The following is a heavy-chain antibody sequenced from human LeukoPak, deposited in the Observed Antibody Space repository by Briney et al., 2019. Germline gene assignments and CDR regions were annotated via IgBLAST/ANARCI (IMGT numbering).Heavy chain of an antibody. V-gene: IGHV1-18*01. Sequence: ASVKVSCKASGYMFTNYDINWVRQAPGQGLEWMGWISDYNGNTKYVQKFQGRVTMTTDTSTSTAYMELRSLRSDDTAVYYCAGGYPNWFDPWGQGTLVTVSS. D-gene: IGHD3-22*01. CDR1: GYMFTNYD. CDR3: AGGYPNWFDP. CDR2: ISDYNGNT. J-gene: IGHJ5*02.